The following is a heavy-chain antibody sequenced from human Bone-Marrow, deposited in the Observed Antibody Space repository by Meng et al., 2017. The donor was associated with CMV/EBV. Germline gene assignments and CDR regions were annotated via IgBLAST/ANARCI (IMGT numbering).Heavy chain of an antibody. CDR2: IYYSGST. J-gene: IGHJ4*02. D-gene: IGHD1-1*01. Sequence: SETLSLTCTVSGGSISSYYWSWIRQPPGRGLEWIGYIYYSGSTNYNPSLKSRVTISVDTSKNQFSLKLSSVTAADTAVYYCARGGNGDSYDYWGQGTLVTVPS. CDR1: GGSISSYY. V-gene: IGHV4-59*01. CDR3: ARGGNGDSYDY.